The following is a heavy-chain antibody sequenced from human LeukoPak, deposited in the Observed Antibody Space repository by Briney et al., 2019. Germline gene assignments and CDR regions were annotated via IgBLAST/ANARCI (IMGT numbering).Heavy chain of an antibody. D-gene: IGHD6-6*01. Sequence: GGSLRLSCADSGITFSSYWMSWVRQAPGKGLEWVANIKQDGGEKYYVDSVKGRFTISRDNAKNSLYLQMNSLRAEDTAVYYCARFSRSSSLNYYYGMDVWGQGTTVTVSS. CDR3: ARFSRSSSLNYYYGMDV. CDR1: GITFSSYW. V-gene: IGHV3-7*03. CDR2: IKQDGGEK. J-gene: IGHJ6*02.